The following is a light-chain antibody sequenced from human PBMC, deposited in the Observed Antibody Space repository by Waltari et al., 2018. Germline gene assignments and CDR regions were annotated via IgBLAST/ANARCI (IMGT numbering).Light chain of an antibody. V-gene: IGLV1-44*01. Sequence: QSVLTQPASASGTPGQRVTISCSGSNSHVGGNTVNWYQQFPGTAPKLLIYIDNLRPSGIPDRFSGSKSGTSASLAISGLQSEDEADYYCAVWDDSLNGPVFGGGTKLTVL. CDR2: IDN. CDR3: AVWDDSLNGPV. J-gene: IGLJ2*01. CDR1: NSHVGGNT.